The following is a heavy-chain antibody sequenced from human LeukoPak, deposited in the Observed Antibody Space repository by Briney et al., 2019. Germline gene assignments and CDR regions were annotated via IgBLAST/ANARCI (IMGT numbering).Heavy chain of an antibody. CDR1: GGSFSGYY. D-gene: IGHD2-2*01. Sequence: SETLSLTCAVYGGSFSGYYWSRIRQPPGKGLEWIGEINHSGSTNYNPSLKSRVTISVDTSKNQFSLRLSSVTAADTAVYYCAREPYCSSTSCYVFYYWGQGTLVTVSS. CDR3: AREPYCSSTSCYVFYY. J-gene: IGHJ4*02. CDR2: INHSGST. V-gene: IGHV4-34*01.